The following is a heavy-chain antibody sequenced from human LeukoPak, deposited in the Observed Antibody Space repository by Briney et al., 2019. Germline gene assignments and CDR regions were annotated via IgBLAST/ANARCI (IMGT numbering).Heavy chain of an antibody. CDR2: ISSSGSTI. CDR1: GFTFSSYE. V-gene: IGHV3-48*03. CDR3: ARDRFVGATTPDAFDI. D-gene: IGHD1-26*01. J-gene: IGHJ3*02. Sequence: GRSLRLSCAASGFTFSSYEMNWVRQAPGKGLEWVSYISSSGSTIYYADSVKGRFTISRDNAKNSLYLQMNSLRAEDTAVYYCARDRFVGATTPDAFDIWGQGTMVTVSS.